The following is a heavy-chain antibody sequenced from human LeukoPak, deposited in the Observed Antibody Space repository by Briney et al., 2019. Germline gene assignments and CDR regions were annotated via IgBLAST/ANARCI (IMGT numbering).Heavy chain of an antibody. CDR2: IYTSGST. CDR3: ARVSSRSGSWDFDF. CDR1: GGSISGYY. D-gene: IGHD1-26*01. Sequence: SETLSLTCTVSGGSISGYYWSWIRQPAGKGLEWIGRIYTSGSTNYNPSLKSRVTMSVDTSKNQFSLKLSSVTAADTAVYYCARVSSRSGSWDFDFWGQGTLVTVSS. V-gene: IGHV4-4*07. J-gene: IGHJ4*02.